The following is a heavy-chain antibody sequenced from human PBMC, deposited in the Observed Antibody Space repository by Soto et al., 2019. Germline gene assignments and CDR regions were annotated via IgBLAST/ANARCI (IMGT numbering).Heavy chain of an antibody. D-gene: IGHD4-17*01. CDR2: MNPNSGNT. V-gene: IGHV1-8*01. J-gene: IGHJ4*02. Sequence: ASVKVSCKASGYTFTSYDINWVRQATGQGLEWMGWMNPNSGNTGYAQKFQGRVTMTRNTSISTAYMELSSLRSEDTAVYYCARVRSSGYGDYAYFDYWGQGTLVTVSS. CDR1: GYTFTSYD. CDR3: ARVRSSGYGDYAYFDY.